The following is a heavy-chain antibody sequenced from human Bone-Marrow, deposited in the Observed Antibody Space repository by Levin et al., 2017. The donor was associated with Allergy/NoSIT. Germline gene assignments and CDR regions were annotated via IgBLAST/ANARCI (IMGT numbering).Heavy chain of an antibody. J-gene: IGHJ4*02. V-gene: IGHV4-30-4*01. D-gene: IGHD3-16*01. CDR2: VSNSGNT. Sequence: SETLSLTCTVSGGSDISDGDFWSWIRQAPGTGLEWIGYVSNSGNTYYNPSLRSRLTISIETSKNQFSLRLSSVTAADTAVYYCAREASVNVWGSFGYRIDSWGQGTQVTVSS. CDR1: GGSDISDGDF. CDR3: AREASVNVWGSFGYRIDS.